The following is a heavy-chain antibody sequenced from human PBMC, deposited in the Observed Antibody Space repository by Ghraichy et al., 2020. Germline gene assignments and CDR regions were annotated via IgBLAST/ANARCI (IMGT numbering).Heavy chain of an antibody. Sequence: GGSLRLSCAASGFTFSSYAMSWVRQAPGKGLEWVSAISGSGGSTYYADSVKGRFTISRDNSKNTLYLQMNSLRAEDTAVYYCAKVITMVRGVINYYYYGMDVWGQGTTVTVSS. J-gene: IGHJ6*02. D-gene: IGHD3-10*01. V-gene: IGHV3-23*01. CDR3: AKVITMVRGVINYYYYGMDV. CDR2: ISGSGGST. CDR1: GFTFSSYA.